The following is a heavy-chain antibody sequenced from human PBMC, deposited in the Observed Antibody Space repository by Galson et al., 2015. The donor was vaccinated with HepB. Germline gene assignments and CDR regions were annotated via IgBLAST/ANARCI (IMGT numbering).Heavy chain of an antibody. CDR2: VAYDGRKK. J-gene: IGHJ6*02. Sequence: SLRLSCAVSGFTFSYFAMHWVRQAPGKGLEWVAVVAYDGRKKYCADSVKDRFTISRDTSNNTLYLQMNSLRAEDSAVYYCARDLGKGIYSYYGMDVWGQGTTVTVSS. CDR3: ARDLGKGIYSYYGMDV. V-gene: IGHV3-30*04. D-gene: IGHD7-27*01. CDR1: GFTFSYFA.